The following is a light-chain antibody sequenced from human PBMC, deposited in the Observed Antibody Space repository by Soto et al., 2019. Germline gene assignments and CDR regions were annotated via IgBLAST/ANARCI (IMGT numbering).Light chain of an antibody. CDR1: QSISSW. J-gene: IGKJ4*01. CDR3: QQYEAYPLT. Sequence: DIQLTQSPSTLSASVGVRATITCRASQSISSWLAWYQQKPGKAPKLLVYKASSLESGVPSRFSGSGSGTEFTLTISTLQPDDFATYYCQQYEAYPLTFGGGTKVEI. CDR2: KAS. V-gene: IGKV1-5*03.